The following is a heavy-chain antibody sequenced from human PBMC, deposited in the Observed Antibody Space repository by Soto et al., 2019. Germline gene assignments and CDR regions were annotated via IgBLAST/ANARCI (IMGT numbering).Heavy chain of an antibody. Sequence: QVQLVQSGAEVKKPGSSVKVSCKASGGTFSSYAISWVRQAPVQGLEWMGGIIPIFGTANYAQKFQGRVTITADESTSTAYMELSSLRSEDTAVYYCARMVGAGDYYYYGMDVWGQGTTFTVSS. CDR3: ARMVGAGDYYYYGMDV. CDR1: GGTFSSYA. J-gene: IGHJ6*02. CDR2: IIPIFGTA. D-gene: IGHD3-10*02. V-gene: IGHV1-69*12.